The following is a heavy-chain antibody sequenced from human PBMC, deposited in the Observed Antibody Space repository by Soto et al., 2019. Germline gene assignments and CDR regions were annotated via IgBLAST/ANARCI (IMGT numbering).Heavy chain of an antibody. CDR2: ISAYNGNT. CDR3: ARGDDHCGGDCWDFDY. D-gene: IGHD2-21*02. J-gene: IGHJ4*02. CDR1: GYTFTSYG. V-gene: IGHV1-18*01. Sequence: QVQLVQSGAEVKKPGASVKVSCKASGYTFTSYGISWVRQAPGQGLEWMGWISAYNGNTNYPHKLQGRVTMTTDTPTSTAYMELRSLRSDDTAVYYCARGDDHCGGDCWDFDYWGQGTLVTVSS.